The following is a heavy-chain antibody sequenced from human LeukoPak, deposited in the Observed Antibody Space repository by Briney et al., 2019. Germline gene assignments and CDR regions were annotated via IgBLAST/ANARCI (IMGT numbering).Heavy chain of an antibody. CDR2: IKQDGSEK. V-gene: IGHV3-7*01. CDR1: GFTFSSYW. CDR3: ARDGGVYCSSSSCYPRSFDV. D-gene: IGHD2-2*01. J-gene: IGHJ3*01. Sequence: PGGSLRLSCAASGFTFSSYWMNWVRQAPGKGLEWVANIKQDGSEKYYVDSVKGRFTISRDNAKNSVFLQMNSLRAEDTAIYYCARDGGVYCSSSSCYPRSFDVWGQGSMVTVSS.